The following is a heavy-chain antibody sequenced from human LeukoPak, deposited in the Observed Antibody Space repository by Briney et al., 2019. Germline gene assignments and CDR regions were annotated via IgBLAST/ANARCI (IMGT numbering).Heavy chain of an antibody. D-gene: IGHD1-14*01. V-gene: IGHV3-7*01. CDR1: GFTFSSYW. J-gene: IGHJ6*03. Sequence: PGGSLRLSCAASGFTFSSYWMSWVRQAPGKGLEWVANIKQGGSEKYYVDSVKGRFTISRDNAKNSLYLQMNSLRAEGTAVYYCARVRRGPYYYYYMDVWGKGTTVTVSS. CDR2: IKQGGSEK. CDR3: ARVRRGPYYYYYMDV.